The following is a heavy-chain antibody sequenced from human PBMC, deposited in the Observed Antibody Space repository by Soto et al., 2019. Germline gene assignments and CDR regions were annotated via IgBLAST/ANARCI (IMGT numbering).Heavy chain of an antibody. CDR2: MTGDGRTT. CDR1: GFTFGDYW. CDR3: ATAEVDY. V-gene: IGHV3-74*03. Sequence: LRLSCAASGFTFGDYWMHWVRQPPGKGPEWVSRMTGDGRTTQYADSVKGRFTASRDNAKSTLYLQMNSLRAEDTAVYYCATAEVDYWGPGTLVTAPQ. J-gene: IGHJ4*02.